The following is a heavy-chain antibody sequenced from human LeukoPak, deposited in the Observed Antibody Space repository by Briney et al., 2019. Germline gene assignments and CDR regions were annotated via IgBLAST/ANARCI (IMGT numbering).Heavy chain of an antibody. CDR2: MHYSGSS. Sequence: SETLSLTCTVSGGSISSTNYYWGWIRQPPGKGLEWIGSMHYSGSSYYNPSLKSRVTISVDTSRNQFSLKLTSVTAADTALYYCARHHCTFGELPYFFDYWGQGSLVTVSS. V-gene: IGHV4-39*01. CDR1: GGSISSTNYY. D-gene: IGHD3-10*01. J-gene: IGHJ4*02. CDR3: ARHHCTFGELPYFFDY.